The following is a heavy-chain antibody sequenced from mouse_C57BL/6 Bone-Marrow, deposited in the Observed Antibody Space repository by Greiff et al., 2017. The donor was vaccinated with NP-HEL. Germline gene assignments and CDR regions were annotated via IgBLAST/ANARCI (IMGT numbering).Heavy chain of an antibody. J-gene: IGHJ2*01. Sequence: VQLKQSGPELVKPGASVKISCKASGYSFTGYYMNWVKQSPEKSLEWIGEINPSTGGTTYNQKFKAKATLTVDKSSSTAYVQLKSLTSEDSAVYYCARPTTVSFDYWGQGTTLTVSS. V-gene: IGHV1-42*01. D-gene: IGHD1-1*01. CDR1: GYSFTGYY. CDR3: ARPTTVSFDY. CDR2: INPSTGGT.